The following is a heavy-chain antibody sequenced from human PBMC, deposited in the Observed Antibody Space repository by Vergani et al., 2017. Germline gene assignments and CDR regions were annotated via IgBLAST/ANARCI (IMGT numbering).Heavy chain of an antibody. Sequence: QVQLQESGPGLVKPSQTLSLTCTVSGGSISSGSYYWSWIRQPAGKGLEWIGRIYTSGSTNYNPSLKSRVTISVDTSKNQFSLKLSSVTAADTAVYYCARDRGGGVDYWGQGTLVTVSS. J-gene: IGHJ4*02. CDR1: GGSISSGSYY. CDR3: ARDRGGGVDY. V-gene: IGHV4-61*02. CDR2: IYTSGST. D-gene: IGHD3-10*01.